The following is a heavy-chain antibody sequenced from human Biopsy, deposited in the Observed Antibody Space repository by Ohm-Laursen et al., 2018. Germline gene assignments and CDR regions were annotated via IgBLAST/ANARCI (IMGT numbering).Heavy chain of an antibody. J-gene: IGHJ4*02. D-gene: IGHD3-22*01. CDR1: GFTFSDYY. CDR2: ISSSSSTI. CDR3: ATAIDRRFDY. Sequence: SLRLSRAASGFTFSDYYMSWIRQAPGKGLEFLSYISSSSSTISYADSVKGRFTISRDNAKKSLYLQLNSLRAEDTAVYYCATAIDRRFDYWGQGTLVTVSS. V-gene: IGHV3-11*01.